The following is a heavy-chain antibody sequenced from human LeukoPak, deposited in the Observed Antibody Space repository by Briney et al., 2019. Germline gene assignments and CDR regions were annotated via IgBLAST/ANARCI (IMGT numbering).Heavy chain of an antibody. Sequence: SETLSLTCTVSGGSMSSGDYYWAWVRQPPGKGLEWIGSISYSGRTFYKPSLTSRVAISIDASKSQFSLRLSSVTAGDTAVYYCVRETSSSAHYWGQGTLVTVSS. V-gene: IGHV4-39*07. D-gene: IGHD6-6*01. CDR1: GGSMSSGDYY. CDR3: VRETSSSAHY. CDR2: ISYSGRT. J-gene: IGHJ4*02.